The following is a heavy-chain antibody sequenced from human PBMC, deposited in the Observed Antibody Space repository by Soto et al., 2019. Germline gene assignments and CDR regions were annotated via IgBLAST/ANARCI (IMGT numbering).Heavy chain of an antibody. CDR1: GNTFSMYC. Sequence: ASVKVSCKASGNTFSMYCMHWVRQAPGQRLEWMGWISAGNGDTRYSQKFQGRVTITRDTSASTVYMELSSLRSEDTAVYYCARTIGYYLNDAFDIWGRGTMVTVSS. CDR3: ARTIGYYLNDAFDI. V-gene: IGHV1-3*01. CDR2: ISAGNGDT. D-gene: IGHD3-3*01. J-gene: IGHJ3*02.